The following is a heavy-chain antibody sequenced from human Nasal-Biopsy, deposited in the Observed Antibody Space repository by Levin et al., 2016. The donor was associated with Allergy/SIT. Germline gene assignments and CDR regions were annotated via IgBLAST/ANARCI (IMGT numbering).Heavy chain of an antibody. CDR2: IYYTGIT. CDR1: GDSISSGGYY. CDR3: ARAWPGAQAVAGTNFDF. J-gene: IGHJ4*02. Sequence: SETLSLTCTVSGDSISSGGYYWSWIRHHPGQGLEWIGYIYYTGITYYSPSLESRLTISLDTSNNQFSLRLTSVTAADTAVYYCARAWPGAQAVAGTNFDFWGQGTLVTVSS. V-gene: IGHV4-31*03. D-gene: IGHD6-19*01.